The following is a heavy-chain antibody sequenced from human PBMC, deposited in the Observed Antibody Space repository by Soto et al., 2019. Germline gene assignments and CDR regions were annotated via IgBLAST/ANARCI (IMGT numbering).Heavy chain of an antibody. J-gene: IGHJ3*02. CDR2: IYYSGST. V-gene: IGHV4-59*01. Sequence: PSETLSLTCTVSGGSISSYYWSWIRQPPGKGLEWIGYIYYSGSTNYNPSLKSRVTISVDTSKNQFSLKLNSVTAADTAVYYCATYSSSWFKPSYASEIWGLGTLVTVSS. D-gene: IGHD6-13*01. CDR1: GGSISSYY. CDR3: ATYSSSWFKPSYASEI.